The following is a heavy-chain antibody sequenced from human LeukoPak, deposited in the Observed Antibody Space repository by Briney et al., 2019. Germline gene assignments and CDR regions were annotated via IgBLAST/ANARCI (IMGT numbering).Heavy chain of an antibody. Sequence: SETLSLTCTVSGGSISSHYWSWIRQPPGKGLEWIGYIYYSGSTNYNPSLKSRVTISVDTSKNQFSLKLSSVTAADTAVYYCARTGLQLPLNWFDPWGQGTLVTVSS. D-gene: IGHD1-7*01. J-gene: IGHJ5*02. CDR1: GGSISSHY. V-gene: IGHV4-59*11. CDR2: IYYSGST. CDR3: ARTGLQLPLNWFDP.